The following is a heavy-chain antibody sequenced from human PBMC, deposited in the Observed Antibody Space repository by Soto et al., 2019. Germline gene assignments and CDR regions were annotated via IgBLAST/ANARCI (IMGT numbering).Heavy chain of an antibody. J-gene: IGHJ5*02. Sequence: GGSLRLSCAASGFTFSSYGMHWVRQAPGKGLEWVAVISYDGSNKYYADSVKGRFTISRDNSKNTLYLQMNSLRAEDTAVYYCAKGPYYDFWSGSTWFDPWGQGTLVTVSS. CDR2: ISYDGSNK. CDR3: AKGPYYDFWSGSTWFDP. D-gene: IGHD3-3*01. V-gene: IGHV3-30*18. CDR1: GFTFSSYG.